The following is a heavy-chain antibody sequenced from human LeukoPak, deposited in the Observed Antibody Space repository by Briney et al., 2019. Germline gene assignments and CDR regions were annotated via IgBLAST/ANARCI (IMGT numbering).Heavy chain of an antibody. D-gene: IGHD3-10*01. CDR2: IVPIFGTA. CDR3: ARGITMVREGFDY. V-gene: IGHV1-69*13. Sequence: SVKVSCKASGGTFNSYAISWVRQARGQGREWMGGIVPIFGTANYSQKFQGRVTITADESTSTAYMELSSLRSEDAAVYYCARGITMVREGFDYWGQGTLVIVSS. CDR1: GGTFNSYA. J-gene: IGHJ4*02.